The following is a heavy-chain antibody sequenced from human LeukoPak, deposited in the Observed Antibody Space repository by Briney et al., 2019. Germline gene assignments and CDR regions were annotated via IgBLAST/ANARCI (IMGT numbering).Heavy chain of an antibody. D-gene: IGHD7-27*01. J-gene: IGHJ4*02. CDR2: IYYSGST. CDR1: GGSISSYY. CDR3: ARDRLGTDY. Sequence: SETLSLTCTVSGGSISSYYWSWIRQPPGKGLEWIGYIYYSGSTNYNPSLKSRVTISVDTSKNQFSLKLSSVTAADTAVYYCARDRLGTDYWGQGTLVTVSS. V-gene: IGHV4-59*01.